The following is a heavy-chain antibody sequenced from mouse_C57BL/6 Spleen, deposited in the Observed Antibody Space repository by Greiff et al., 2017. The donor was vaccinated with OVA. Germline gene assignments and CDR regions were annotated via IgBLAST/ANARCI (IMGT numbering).Heavy chain of an antibody. CDR3: TRSGDGYRYAMDY. Sequence: VQLQQSGAELVRPGASVTLSCKASGYTFTDYEMHWVKQTPVHGLEWIGAIDPETGGTAYNQKFKGKAILTADKSSSTAYMELRSLTSEDSAVYYCTRSGDGYRYAMDYWGQGTSVTVSS. CDR1: GYTFTDYE. V-gene: IGHV1-15*01. D-gene: IGHD2-3*01. CDR2: IDPETGGT. J-gene: IGHJ4*01.